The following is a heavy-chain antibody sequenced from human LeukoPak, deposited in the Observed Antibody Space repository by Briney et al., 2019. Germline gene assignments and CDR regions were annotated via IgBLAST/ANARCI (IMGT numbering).Heavy chain of an antibody. CDR3: ATLGDYYDSSGYLSVFDY. J-gene: IGHJ4*02. CDR1: GGSFSGYY. Sequence: SETLSLTCAVYGGSFSGYYWSWIRQPPGKGLEWIGEINHSGNTNYNPSLKSRVTISVDTSKNQFSLKLSSVTAADTAVYYCATLGDYYDSSGYLSVFDYWGQGTLVTVSS. V-gene: IGHV4-34*01. D-gene: IGHD3-22*01. CDR2: INHSGNT.